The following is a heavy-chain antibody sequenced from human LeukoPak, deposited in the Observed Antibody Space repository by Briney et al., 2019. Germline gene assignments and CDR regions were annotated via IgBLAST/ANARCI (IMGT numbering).Heavy chain of an antibody. CDR1: GGSISSSSYY. Sequence: SETLSLTCTVSGGSISSSSYYWGWIRQPPGKGLEWIGSIYYSGSTYYNPSLKSRVTISVDTSKNQLSLKLSSVTAADTAVYYCANQNDSSGYYSRGYFDYWGQGTLVTVSS. CDR2: IYYSGST. CDR3: ANQNDSSGYYSRGYFDY. D-gene: IGHD3-22*01. V-gene: IGHV4-39*01. J-gene: IGHJ4*02.